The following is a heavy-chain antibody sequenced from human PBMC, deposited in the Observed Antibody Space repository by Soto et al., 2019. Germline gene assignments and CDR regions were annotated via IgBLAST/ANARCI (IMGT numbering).Heavy chain of an antibody. Sequence: EVQLVESGGGLVKPGGSLRLSCAASGFTFSSYSMNWVRQAPGKGLEWVSSISSSSSYIYYADSVKGRFTISRDNAKNSQYLQMNSLRAEDTAVYYCATGYCSSTSCSPLDAFDIWGQGTMVTVSS. CDR2: ISSSSSYI. CDR3: ATGYCSSTSCSPLDAFDI. J-gene: IGHJ3*02. D-gene: IGHD2-2*01. V-gene: IGHV3-21*01. CDR1: GFTFSSYS.